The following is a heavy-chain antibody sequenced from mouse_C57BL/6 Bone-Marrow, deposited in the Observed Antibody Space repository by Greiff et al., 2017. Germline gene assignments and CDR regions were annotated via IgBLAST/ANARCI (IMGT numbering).Heavy chain of an antibody. CDR1: GYTFTNYW. D-gene: IGHD2-3*01. CDR3: ARLAGLLRYAMDY. Sequence: QVQLQQSGAELVRPGTSVKMSCKASGYTFTNYWIGWAKQRPGHGLEWIGDIYPGGGYTNYKEKFKGKATLTADKTSSTAYMQFSSLTSEDSAIYYCARLAGLLRYAMDYWGQGTSVTVSS. V-gene: IGHV1-63*01. CDR2: IYPGGGYT. J-gene: IGHJ4*01.